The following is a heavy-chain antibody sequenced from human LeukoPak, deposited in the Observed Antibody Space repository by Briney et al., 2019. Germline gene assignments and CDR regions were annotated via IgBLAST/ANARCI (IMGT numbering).Heavy chain of an antibody. CDR1: GGSFSGYY. V-gene: IGHV4-34*01. D-gene: IGHD5-12*01. CDR2: NNHSGST. J-gene: IGHJ4*02. Sequence: SETLSLTCAVYGGSFSGYYWSWIRQPPGKGPEWIGENNHSGSTNYNPSLKSRVTISVDTSKNQFSLKLSSVTAADTAVYYCAREGSDSGYDFVGPWGQGTLVTVSS. CDR3: AREGSDSGYDFVGP.